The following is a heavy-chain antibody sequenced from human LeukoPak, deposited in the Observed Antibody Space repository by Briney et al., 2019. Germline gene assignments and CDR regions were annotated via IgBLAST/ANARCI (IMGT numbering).Heavy chain of an antibody. J-gene: IGHJ5*02. V-gene: IGHV4-4*02. CDR1: GGSISSSNW. Sequence: ASETLSLTCAVSGGSISSSNWWSWVRQPPGKGLEWIGEIYHSGSTNYNPSLKSRVTISVDKPKNQFSLKLSSVTAADTAVYFCARIMGRGYCISTSCRGDWFDPWGQGTLVTVSS. CDR2: IYHSGST. CDR3: ARIMGRGYCISTSCRGDWFDP. D-gene: IGHD2-2*01.